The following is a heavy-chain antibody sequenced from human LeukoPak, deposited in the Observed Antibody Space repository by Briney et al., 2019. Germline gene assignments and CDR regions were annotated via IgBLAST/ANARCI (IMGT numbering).Heavy chain of an antibody. CDR2: INPNNGAT. D-gene: IGHD1-26*01. V-gene: IGHV1-2*06. CDR3: TRESGSYHGNDY. Sequence: ASVKVSCKASGYTFTGYYMHWVRQAPGQGLGWMGRINPNNGATNYAQKLQGRVTITGDTSNSTAYMELSSLRSDDTAVYYCTRESGSYHGNDYWGQGTLVTVSS. CDR1: GYTFTGYY. J-gene: IGHJ4*02.